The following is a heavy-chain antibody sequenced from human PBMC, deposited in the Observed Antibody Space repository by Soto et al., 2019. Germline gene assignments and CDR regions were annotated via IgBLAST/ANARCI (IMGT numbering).Heavy chain of an antibody. CDR3: ARDLWGYCGTDCYPLDV. V-gene: IGHV4-59*01. J-gene: IGHJ6*02. CDR2: MYNTGST. CDR1: GGTISRYY. Sequence: QVQLQESGPGLVKPSETLSLTCTVSGGTISRYYWSWIRQPPGKGLEWIGYMYNTGSTVYNPSFKSRVTISVDTSKNQFSFKLNSVTAADTAVYYCARDLWGYCGTDCYPLDVWGQGTTVTVSS. D-gene: IGHD2-21*02.